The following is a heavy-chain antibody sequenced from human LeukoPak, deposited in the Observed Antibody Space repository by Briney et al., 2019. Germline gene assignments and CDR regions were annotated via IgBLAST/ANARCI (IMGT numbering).Heavy chain of an antibody. J-gene: IGHJ1*01. CDR3: ANATQPRGYFLH. CDR1: GFTFTTYS. V-gene: IGHV1-18*01. D-gene: IGHD2-2*01. CDR2: ICVNNGGT. Sequence: ASVKVSCTASGFTFTTYSLAWVRQAPGQSLEWMGWICVNNGGTNYAQTFKDRVTLSRDTSTNTASLELRRLRSDDTAIISCANATQPRGYFLHWGQGPLVTVSS.